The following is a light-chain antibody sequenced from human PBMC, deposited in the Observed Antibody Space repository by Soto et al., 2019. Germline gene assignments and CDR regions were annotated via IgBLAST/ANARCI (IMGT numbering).Light chain of an antibody. V-gene: IGKV3-15*01. Sequence: ELVMTQSPATLSVSPGERATLSCRASQSFSSNVAWYQQKPGQAPRLLIYGTSTRVTGIPARFSGSGSGTDFTLTISGLQPEDFAAYYCQQLRSYPSTFGGGTKVDI. J-gene: IGKJ4*01. CDR1: QSFSSN. CDR3: QQLRSYPST. CDR2: GTS.